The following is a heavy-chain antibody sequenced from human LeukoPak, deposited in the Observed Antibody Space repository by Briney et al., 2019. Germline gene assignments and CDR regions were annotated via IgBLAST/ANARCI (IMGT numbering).Heavy chain of an antibody. J-gene: IGHJ6*03. CDR2: INHSGST. Sequence: PSETLSLTCGVYGGSLRGHYWSWIRQPPGKGLEWVGEINHSGSTNYNPSFWGRVTISVDTSKNQFFLKLNSVTAADTAVYYCARESDPITGYFYYYMDVWGRGTKVNVSS. CDR1: GGSLRGHY. CDR3: ARESDPITGYFYYYMDV. D-gene: IGHD3-10*01. V-gene: IGHV4-34*01.